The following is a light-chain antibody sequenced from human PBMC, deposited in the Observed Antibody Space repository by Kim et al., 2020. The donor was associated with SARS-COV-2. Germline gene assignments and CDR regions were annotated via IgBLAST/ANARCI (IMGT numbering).Light chain of an antibody. V-gene: IGKV3-15*01. CDR3: QQYNNWPIT. Sequence: VSPGHRATLSCRASQSVSSNLAWYQQKPGQAPRLLIYGASTRATGIPARFSGSGSGTEFTLTISSLQSEDFAVYYCQQYNNWPITFGQGTRLEIK. J-gene: IGKJ5*01. CDR2: GAS. CDR1: QSVSSN.